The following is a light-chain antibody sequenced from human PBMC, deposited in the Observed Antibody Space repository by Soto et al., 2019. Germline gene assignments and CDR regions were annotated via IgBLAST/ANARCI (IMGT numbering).Light chain of an antibody. CDR1: QGISSY. CDR3: QQYYDNPRT. J-gene: IGKJ1*01. V-gene: IGKV1-8*01. CDR2: AAS. Sequence: AIRMTQSPSSFSASTGDRVTVTCRASQGISSYLAWYQQKPGKAPKLLIYAASTLKSGVPSRFSDSGSGTEFTLTISCLQSEDFATYYCQQYYDNPRTFGQGTRVEVK.